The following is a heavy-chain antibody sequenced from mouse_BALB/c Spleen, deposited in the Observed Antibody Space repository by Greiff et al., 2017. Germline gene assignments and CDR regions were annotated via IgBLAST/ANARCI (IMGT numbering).Heavy chain of an antibody. CDR1: GYTFTSYW. J-gene: IGHJ3*01. CDR2: IYPGDGDT. D-gene: IGHD2-4*01. V-gene: IGHV1-87*01. Sequence: QVQLQQSGAELARPGASVKLSCKASGYTFTSYWMQWVKQRPGQGLEWIGAIYPGDGDTRYTQKFKGKATLTADKSSSTAYMQLSSLASEDSAVYYCARWGKSAMITTALAYWGQGTLVTVSA. CDR3: ARWGKSAMITTALAY.